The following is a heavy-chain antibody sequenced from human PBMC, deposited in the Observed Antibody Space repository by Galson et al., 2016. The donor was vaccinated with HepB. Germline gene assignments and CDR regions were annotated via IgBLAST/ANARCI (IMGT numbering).Heavy chain of an antibody. Sequence: SLRLSCAASGFTFDDFAMHWVRQAPGKGLEWVSGISRNSDNIDYADSVKGRFTISRDNAKNSLYLQMSSLRVEDTALYFCSKDIRWHNNRWFANFDHWGQGTLVTVSS. CDR1: GFTFDDFA. J-gene: IGHJ4*02. CDR2: ISRNSDNI. CDR3: SKDIRWHNNRWFANFDH. V-gene: IGHV3-9*01. D-gene: IGHD3-10*01.